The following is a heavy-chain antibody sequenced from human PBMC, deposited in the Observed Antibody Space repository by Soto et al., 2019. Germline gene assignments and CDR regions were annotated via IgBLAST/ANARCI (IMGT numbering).Heavy chain of an antibody. D-gene: IGHD2-21*02. Sequence: QITLKESGPTLVRPTQTLTLTCTFSGFSLSTSGVGVGWIRQPPGKALEWLALIYWDDDKRYSPSLKSRLTITKETSKHHVVLTMTNMDPLDPATYYCAHSRCGGDCLQSYSSHYYYGMDVWGQGTTVTVSS. CDR3: AHSRCGGDCLQSYSSHYYYGMDV. J-gene: IGHJ6*02. CDR1: GFSLSTSGVG. CDR2: IYWDDDK. V-gene: IGHV2-5*02.